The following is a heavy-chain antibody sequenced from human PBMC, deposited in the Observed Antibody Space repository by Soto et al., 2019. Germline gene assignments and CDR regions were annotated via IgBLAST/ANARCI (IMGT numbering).Heavy chain of an antibody. CDR3: ARTRAVWFDP. Sequence: QLQLQESGPGLVKPSETLSLTCTVSGGSISSSSYYWGWIRQPPGKGMEWIGGIYYSGSTYYHPSLNSRVNLSVDTSKTQFSLKRTSVTAADTAVYYCARTRAVWFDPWGQGTLVTVSS. J-gene: IGHJ5*02. CDR2: IYYSGST. V-gene: IGHV4-39*01. CDR1: GGSISSSSYY. D-gene: IGHD6-19*01.